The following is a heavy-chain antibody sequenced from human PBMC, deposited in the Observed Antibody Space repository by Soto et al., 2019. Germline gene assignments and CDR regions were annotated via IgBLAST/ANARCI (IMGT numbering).Heavy chain of an antibody. CDR1: GGTFSSYA. Sequence: GASVRVSCKASGGTFSSYAISWVRQAPGQGLEWMGGIIPVFGTANYAQKFQGRVTITADESTSTAYMELSSLRSEDTAVYYCARGDSNGGYPTSWGQGTLVTVSS. CDR2: IIPVFGTA. CDR3: ARGDSNGGYPTS. J-gene: IGHJ4*02. V-gene: IGHV1-69*13. D-gene: IGHD4-17*01.